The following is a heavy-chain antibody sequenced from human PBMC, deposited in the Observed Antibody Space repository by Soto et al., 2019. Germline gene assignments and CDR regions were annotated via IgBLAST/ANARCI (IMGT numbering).Heavy chain of an antibody. J-gene: IGHJ3*02. CDR2: IIPIFGTA. V-gene: IGHV1-69*06. D-gene: IGHD2-21*01. Sequence: ASVKVSCKASGGTFSSYAISWVRQAPGQGLEWMGGIIPIFGTANYAQKFQGRVTITADKSTSTAYMELSSLRSEDTAVYYCAGRGGIAIMVGGAFDIWGQGTMVTVSS. CDR1: GGTFSSYA. CDR3: AGRGGIAIMVGGAFDI.